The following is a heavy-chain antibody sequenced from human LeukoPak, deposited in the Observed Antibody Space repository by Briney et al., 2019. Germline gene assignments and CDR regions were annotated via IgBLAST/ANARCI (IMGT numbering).Heavy chain of an antibody. Sequence: GGSLRLSCAASGFTFSSYSMNWVRQAPGKGLEWVSSISSSSSYIYYADSVKGRFTISRDNAKNSLYLQMNSLRAEDTAVYYCARAKSSGWYGALGYWGPGTLVTVSS. J-gene: IGHJ4*02. CDR1: GFTFSSYS. V-gene: IGHV3-21*01. CDR3: ARAKSSGWYGALGY. CDR2: ISSSSSYI. D-gene: IGHD6-19*01.